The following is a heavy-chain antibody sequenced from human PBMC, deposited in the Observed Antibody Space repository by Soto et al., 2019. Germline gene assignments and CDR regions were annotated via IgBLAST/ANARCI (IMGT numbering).Heavy chain of an antibody. Sequence: GGSLRLSCAASGFTFRTYWMHWVRQGPGKGLVWVSRIHTDGSNIRYADSVKGRFTISRDNAKSMVYLQMDSLRVEDTAVYYCTSVNYWGQGTLVTVS. CDR3: TSVNY. V-gene: IGHV3-74*01. CDR1: GFTFRTYW. CDR2: IHTDGSNI. J-gene: IGHJ4*02.